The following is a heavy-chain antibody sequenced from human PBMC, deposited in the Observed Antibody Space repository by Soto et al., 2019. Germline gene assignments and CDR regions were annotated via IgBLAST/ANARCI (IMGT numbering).Heavy chain of an antibody. CDR1: GFTFSSYD. CDR3: AKAISITGTTIGH. V-gene: IGHV3-30*18. D-gene: IGHD1-7*01. Sequence: GGSLRLSCAASGFTFSSYDMHWVRQAPGKGLEWVAVISYDGSNKYYADSVKGRFTISRDNSKNTLYLQMNSLRAEDTAVYYCAKAISITGTTIGHWGQGTLVTVSS. J-gene: IGHJ4*02. CDR2: ISYDGSNK.